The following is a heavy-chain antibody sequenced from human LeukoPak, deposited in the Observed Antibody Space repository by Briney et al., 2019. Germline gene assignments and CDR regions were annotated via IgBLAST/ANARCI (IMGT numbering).Heavy chain of an antibody. CDR3: VAATGDAFDI. V-gene: IGHV3-30*03. CDR2: ISYDGSNK. Sequence: PGGSLRLSCAASGFTFSSYGMHWVRQAPGKGLEWVAVISYDGSNKYYADSVKGRFTISRDNSKNTLYPQMNSLRAEDTAVYYSVAATGDAFDIWGQGTMVTVSS. D-gene: IGHD1-14*01. J-gene: IGHJ3*02. CDR1: GFTFSSYG.